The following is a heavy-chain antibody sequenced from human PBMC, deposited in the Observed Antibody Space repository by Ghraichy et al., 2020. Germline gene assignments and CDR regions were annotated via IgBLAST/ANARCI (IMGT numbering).Heavy chain of an antibody. CDR1: GFTFSSYG. D-gene: IGHD1-26*01. CDR2: ISYDGSNK. V-gene: IGHV3-30*18. J-gene: IGHJ4*02. CDR3: AKDFIVGATKEYYFDY. Sequence: GESLNISCAASGFTFSSYGMHWVRQAPGKGLEWVAVISYDGSNKYYADSVKGRFTISRDNSKNTLYLQMNSLRAEDTAVYYCAKDFIVGATKEYYFDYWGQGTLVTVSS.